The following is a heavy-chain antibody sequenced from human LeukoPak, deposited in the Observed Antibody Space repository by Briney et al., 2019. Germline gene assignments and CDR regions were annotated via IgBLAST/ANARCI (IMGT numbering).Heavy chain of an antibody. V-gene: IGHV3-53*01. CDR3: AKGKGSGSYPGYYYGMDV. CDR1: GFTVSSNY. J-gene: IGHJ6*02. CDR2: IYSGGST. Sequence: PGGSLRLSCAASGFTVSSNYMSWVRQAPGRGLEWVSVIYSGGSTYYADSVKGRFTVSRDNSKNTPYLQMNSLRAEDTAVYYCAKGKGSGSYPGYYYGMDVWGQGTTVTVSS. D-gene: IGHD1-26*01.